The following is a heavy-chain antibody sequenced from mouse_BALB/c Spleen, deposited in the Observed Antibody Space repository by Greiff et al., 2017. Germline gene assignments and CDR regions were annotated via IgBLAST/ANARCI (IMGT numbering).Heavy chain of an antibody. V-gene: IGHV1-18*01. J-gene: IGHJ4*01. Sequence: VQLQQSGPELVKPGASVKLSCKTSGYTFTEYTMHWVKQSHGKSLEWIGGINPNNGGTSYNQKFKGKATLTADTSSSTAYMELRSLTSEDSAVYYCARERGVGNSPFYYAMDYWGQGTSVTVSS. CDR2: INPNNGGT. CDR1: GYTFTEYT. CDR3: ARERGVGNSPFYYAMDY. D-gene: IGHD2-1*01.